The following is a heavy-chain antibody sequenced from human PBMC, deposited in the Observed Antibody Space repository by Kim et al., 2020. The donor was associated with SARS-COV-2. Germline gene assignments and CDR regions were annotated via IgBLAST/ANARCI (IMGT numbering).Heavy chain of an antibody. CDR3: ARASSSLDYYYGMDV. CDR2: INPNSGGT. D-gene: IGHD6-13*01. V-gene: IGHV1-2*06. Sequence: ASVKVSCKASGYTFTGYYMHWVRQAPGQGLEWMGRINPNSGGTNYAQKFQGRVTMTRDTSISTAYMELSRLRSDDTAVYYCARASSSLDYYYGMDVWGQGTTVTVSS. CDR1: GYTFTGYY. J-gene: IGHJ6*02.